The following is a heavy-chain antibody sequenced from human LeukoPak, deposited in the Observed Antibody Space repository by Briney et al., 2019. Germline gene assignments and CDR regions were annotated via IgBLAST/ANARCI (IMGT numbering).Heavy chain of an antibody. V-gene: IGHV4-31*03. CDR1: GGSISSGGYY. CDR2: ICYSGST. Sequence: SQTLSLTCTVSGGSISSGGYYWNWVRQHPGKGLEWIGYICYSGSTFYNPSLQSRVTISVDTSKNQFSLKLRSVTAADTAVYYCASAYCTTTYCYIDYWGQGTLVTVSS. D-gene: IGHD2-2*02. CDR3: ASAYCTTTYCYIDY. J-gene: IGHJ4*02.